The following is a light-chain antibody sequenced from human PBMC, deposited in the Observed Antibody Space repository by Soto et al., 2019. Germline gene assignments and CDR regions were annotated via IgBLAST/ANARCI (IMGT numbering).Light chain of an antibody. V-gene: IGKV3D-20*02. J-gene: IGKJ5*01. CDR3: QQRSNWPIT. Sequence: EIVLTQSPGTLSLSPGEGATLSCRASQSVSSSYIAWYQQRPGQTPSLLIYGASTRATGIPDRFSGGGSGTEFTLTISSLQSEDSAFYYCQQRSNWPITFGQGTRLEIK. CDR2: GAS. CDR1: QSVSSSY.